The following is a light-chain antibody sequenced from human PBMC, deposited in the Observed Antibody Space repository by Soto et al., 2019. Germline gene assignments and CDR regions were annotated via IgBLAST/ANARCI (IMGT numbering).Light chain of an antibody. CDR1: QSVSSN. CDR2: GAS. CDR3: QQYGRSPFT. Sequence: EIVMTQSPATLSVSPGERATLSCRTSQSVSSNLAWYQQKPGQAPRLLIYGASTRATGIPDRFSGSGSGTEFSLTISRLEPEDFAVYYCQQYGRSPFTFGPGTKVDIK. J-gene: IGKJ3*01. V-gene: IGKV3-15*01.